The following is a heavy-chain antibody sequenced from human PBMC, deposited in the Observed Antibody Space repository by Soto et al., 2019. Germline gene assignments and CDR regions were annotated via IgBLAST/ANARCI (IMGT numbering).Heavy chain of an antibody. V-gene: IGHV3-33*01. Sequence: QVQLVESGGGVVQPGRSLRLSCAASGFTFSSCGMHWVRQAPGKGLEWVAVIWYDGGNKFYADSVTGRFTISRDNSKNTLYLQMNSLGAEDTAVYYCARDHEYGSGSYYKAFGHWGQGTLVTVSS. CDR3: ARDHEYGSGSYYKAFGH. CDR2: IWYDGGNK. J-gene: IGHJ5*02. CDR1: GFTFSSCG. D-gene: IGHD3-10*01.